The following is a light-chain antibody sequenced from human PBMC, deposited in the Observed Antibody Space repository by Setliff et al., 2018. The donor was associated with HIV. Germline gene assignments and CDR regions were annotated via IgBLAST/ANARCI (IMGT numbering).Light chain of an antibody. CDR2: DVS. J-gene: IGLJ1*01. V-gene: IGLV2-14*03. CDR3: TSYTINTLYV. CDR1: SDDIGRYYY. Sequence: QPALTQPASVSGSPGQAITISCTGTSDDIGRYYYVSWYQQLPGKAPKLIMYDVSHRPSGVSTRFSGSKSGDTASLTISGLQAEDEAHYYCTSYTINTLYVFGSGTKVTVL.